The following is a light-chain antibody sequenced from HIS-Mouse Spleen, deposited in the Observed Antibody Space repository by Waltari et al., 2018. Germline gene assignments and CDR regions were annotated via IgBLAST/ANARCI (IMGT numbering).Light chain of an antibody. J-gene: IGLJ3*02. CDR1: SSDVGGYNY. Sequence: QSALTQPASVSGSPGQSITISCTGTSSDVGGYNYVSWYQQHPGKAPNPIIYEVSNRPSGVSKRFSGSKSGNTASLTISGLQAEDEADYYCSSYTSSSSWVFGGGTKLTVL. CDR3: SSYTSSSSWV. V-gene: IGLV2-14*01. CDR2: EVS.